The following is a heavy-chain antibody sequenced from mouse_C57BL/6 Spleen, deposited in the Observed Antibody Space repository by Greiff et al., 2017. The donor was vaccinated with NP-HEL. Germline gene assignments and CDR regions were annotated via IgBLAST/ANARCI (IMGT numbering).Heavy chain of an antibody. J-gene: IGHJ3*01. CDR1: GFTFSDYG. V-gene: IGHV5-17*01. CDR3: AREDGSSSAWFAY. Sequence: DVQLVESGGGLVKPGGSLKLSCAASGFTFSDYGMHWVRQAPEKGLEWVAYISSGSSTIYYADTVKGRFTISRDNAKNTLFLQMTSLRSEDTAMYYCAREDGSSSAWFAYWGQGTLVTVSA. D-gene: IGHD1-1*01. CDR2: ISSGSSTI.